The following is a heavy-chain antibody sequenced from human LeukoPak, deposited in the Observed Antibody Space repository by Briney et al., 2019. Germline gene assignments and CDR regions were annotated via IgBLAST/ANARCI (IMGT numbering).Heavy chain of an antibody. J-gene: IGHJ4*02. CDR1: GGSFSGYY. CDR3: ARVGIAPTSASNFDY. V-gene: IGHV4-34*01. Sequence: SETLSLTCAVYGGSFSGYYWSWIRQPPGKGLEWIGEINHSGSTNYNPSLKSRVTISVDTSKNQFSLKLSSVTAADTAVYYCARVGIAPTSASNFDYWGQGTLVTVSS. D-gene: IGHD6-13*01. CDR2: INHSGST.